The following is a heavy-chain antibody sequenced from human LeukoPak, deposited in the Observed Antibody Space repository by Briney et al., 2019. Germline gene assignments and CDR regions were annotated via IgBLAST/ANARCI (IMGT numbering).Heavy chain of an antibody. J-gene: IGHJ4*02. CDR2: ISSRSSYI. Sequence: GGSLRLSCAASGFTFSTYTMNWLRQAPGKGLEWVSSISSRSSYIYYADSVKGRFTISRDNAKNSLYLQMNSLRAEDTAVYYCARDGVRDGLYFDYWGQGTPVTVSS. V-gene: IGHV3-21*01. CDR3: ARDGVRDGLYFDY. D-gene: IGHD5-24*01. CDR1: GFTFSTYT.